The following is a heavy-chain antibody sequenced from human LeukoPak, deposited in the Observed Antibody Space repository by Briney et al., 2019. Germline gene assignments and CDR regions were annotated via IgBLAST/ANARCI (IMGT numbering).Heavy chain of an antibody. CDR1: GESVSSKSAA. CDR3: ARGIQLWLFFDY. V-gene: IGHV6-1*01. Sequence: SQTLSLTCANSGESVSSKSAAWNWIRQSPSRGLEWLGRTYYRSKWYNDYAVSVKSRITINPDTSKNQFSLQLNSVTPEDTAVYYCARGIQLWLFFDYWGQGTLVTVSS. D-gene: IGHD5-18*01. J-gene: IGHJ4*02. CDR2: TYYRSKWYN.